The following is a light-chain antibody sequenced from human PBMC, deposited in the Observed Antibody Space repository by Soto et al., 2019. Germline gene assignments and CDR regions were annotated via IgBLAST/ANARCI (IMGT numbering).Light chain of an antibody. CDR2: DDR. CDR3: QVWAGSSDHYV. J-gene: IGLJ1*01. V-gene: IGLV3-21*02. CDR1: NIGSKS. Sequence: SYELTQPPSVSVPPGQTSRITCGEDNIGSKSVHWYQQKPGQAPVLVVYDDRDRPSGIPERFSGSNSGNTATLTISRVEAGDEADYYCQVWAGSSDHYVFGTGTEVTVL.